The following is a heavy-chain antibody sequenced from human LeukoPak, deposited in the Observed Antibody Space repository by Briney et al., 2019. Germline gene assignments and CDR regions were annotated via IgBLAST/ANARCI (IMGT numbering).Heavy chain of an antibody. CDR2: ISDYNGNT. Sequence: ASVKVSCKASGYTFTSYGISWVRQAPGQGLEWMGWISDYNGNTNYAQKLQGRVTMTTDTSTSTAYMELRSLRSDDTAVYYCAREAGRVTMVRGVISPYYFDYWGQGTLVTVSS. D-gene: IGHD3-10*01. V-gene: IGHV1-18*04. CDR3: AREAGRVTMVRGVISPYYFDY. J-gene: IGHJ4*02. CDR1: GYTFTSYG.